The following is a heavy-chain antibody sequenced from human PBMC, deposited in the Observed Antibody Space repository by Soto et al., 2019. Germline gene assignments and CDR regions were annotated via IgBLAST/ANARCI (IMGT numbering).Heavy chain of an antibody. J-gene: IGHJ6*02. CDR2: INPSGGST. V-gene: IGHV1-46*01. Sequence: ASVKVSCKASGYTFTSYYMHWVRQAPGQGLEWMGIINPSGGSTSYAQKFQGRVTMTRDTSTSTVYMELSSLRSGDTAVYYCAGGVPFDYYYYGMDVWGQGTTVTVSS. CDR1: GYTFTSYY. CDR3: AGGVPFDYYYYGMDV.